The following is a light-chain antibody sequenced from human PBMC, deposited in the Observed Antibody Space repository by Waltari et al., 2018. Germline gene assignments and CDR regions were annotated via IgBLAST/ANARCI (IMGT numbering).Light chain of an antibody. CDR2: GKD. CDR3: SARDNSPNRVI. CDR1: SLRNYY. Sequence: SSELTQDPAVSVALGQTVRITCQGDSLRNYYANWYQQKPGQAPVVVIHGKDNRPSGIPDRFSGSSSGNTASLTITGAQAGDEAAYYCSARDNSPNRVIFGGGTRLTVL. V-gene: IGLV3-19*01. J-gene: IGLJ2*01.